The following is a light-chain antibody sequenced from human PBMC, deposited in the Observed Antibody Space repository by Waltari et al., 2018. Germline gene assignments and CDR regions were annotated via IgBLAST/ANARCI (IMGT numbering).Light chain of an antibody. CDR2: AAS. Sequence: IQMTQSPSSLSASVGDRITITCRASQGIDNYLAWFQQKPGKAPQCLIYAASTLQSGVLSKFSGSGFVTVFTLTINSLQPEDFATYYCQQNDSFPHTFGQGTRLEV. CDR3: QQNDSFPHT. CDR1: QGIDNY. J-gene: IGKJ2*01. V-gene: IGKV1-16*02.